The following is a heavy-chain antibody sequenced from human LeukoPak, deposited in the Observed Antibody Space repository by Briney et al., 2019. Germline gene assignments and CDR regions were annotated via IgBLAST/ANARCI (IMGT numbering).Heavy chain of an antibody. Sequence: GESLKISCKGSRYSFADYWIGWVRQVPGQGLEWMGIIFPGDSEIKYSPSFEGQVTISVDKSISTASLQWSSLKASDTAIYYCARHGLTGCNSVGCYRSFHSYGMDVWGQGTTVIVSS. J-gene: IGHJ6*02. CDR1: RYSFADYW. V-gene: IGHV5-51*01. CDR3: ARHGLTGCNSVGCYRSFHSYGMDV. CDR2: IFPGDSEI. D-gene: IGHD2-8*02.